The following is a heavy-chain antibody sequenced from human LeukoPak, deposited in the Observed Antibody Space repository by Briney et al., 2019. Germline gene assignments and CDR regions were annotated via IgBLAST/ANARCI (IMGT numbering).Heavy chain of an antibody. V-gene: IGHV1-18*01. CDR1: GYTFTSYG. Sequence: ASVRVSCKASGYTFTSYGISWVRESPGQGLEWMGGFSTYNGNTKYAQKLQCRVTMTTDTYTSTTYLELRSLRSVDTAVYYWAKVGITMVRGVTKTRDQFDYWGQGTRVTVSS. D-gene: IGHD3-10*01. CDR2: FSTYNGNT. J-gene: IGHJ4*02. CDR3: AKVGITMVRGVTKTRDQFDY.